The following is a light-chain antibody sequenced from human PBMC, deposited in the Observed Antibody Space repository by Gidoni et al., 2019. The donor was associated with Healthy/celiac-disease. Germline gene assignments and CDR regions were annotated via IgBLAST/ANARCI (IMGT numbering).Light chain of an antibody. CDR2: GAS. CDR3: QQYGSSPDP. J-gene: IGKJ2*01. V-gene: IGKV3-20*01. Sequence: EIVLTQSPGTLSLSPGERATLSCRASQSVSSSYLAWYQQKPGQAPRLLIYGASSRATGSPDRCSGSGSGTDFTLTISRLEPEDFAVYYCQQYGSSPDPFGQXTKLE. CDR1: QSVSSSY.